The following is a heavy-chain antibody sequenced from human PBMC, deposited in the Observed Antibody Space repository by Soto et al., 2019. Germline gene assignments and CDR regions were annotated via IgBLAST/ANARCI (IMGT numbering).Heavy chain of an antibody. CDR3: ARDWLLTRYYYYGMDV. D-gene: IGHD3-9*01. Sequence: NPGGSLRLSCAASGFTFSDYYMSWIRQAPGKGLEWVSYISSSSSYTNYADSVKGRFTISRDNAKNSLYLQMNSLRAEDTAVYYCARDWLLTRYYYYGMDVWGQGTTVTVSS. J-gene: IGHJ6*02. V-gene: IGHV3-11*06. CDR2: ISSSSSYT. CDR1: GFTFSDYY.